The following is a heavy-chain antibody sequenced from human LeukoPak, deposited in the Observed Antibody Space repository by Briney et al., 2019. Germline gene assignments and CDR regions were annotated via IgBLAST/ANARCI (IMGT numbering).Heavy chain of an antibody. Sequence: PPQTLSLTCAISGDSVSRNSATWNWIRQSPARGLEWLGRTYYRSKWYNDYAVSVKSRITINPDTSKNQFSLQLNSVTPEDTAVYYCARAVLWFGDLDYYYYMDVWGKGTTVTVSS. V-gene: IGHV6-1*01. CDR3: ARAVLWFGDLDYYYYMDV. D-gene: IGHD3-10*01. J-gene: IGHJ6*03. CDR1: GDSVSRNSAT. CDR2: TYYRSKWYN.